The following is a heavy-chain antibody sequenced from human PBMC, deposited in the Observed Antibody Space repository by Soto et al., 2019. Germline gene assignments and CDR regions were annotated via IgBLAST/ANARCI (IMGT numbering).Heavy chain of an antibody. CDR2: IKQDGSEK. CDR1: GFTFSTAW. V-gene: IGHV3-7*05. J-gene: IGHJ3*02. D-gene: IGHD6-6*01. CDR3: ARSEYYAFDI. Sequence: GGSLRLSCAASGFTFSTAWMSWVSQAPGKGLEWVANIKQDGSEKYYVDSVKGRFTISRDNAKNSLYLQMNNLRAEDTAVYYCARSEYYAFDIWGQGTMVTVSS.